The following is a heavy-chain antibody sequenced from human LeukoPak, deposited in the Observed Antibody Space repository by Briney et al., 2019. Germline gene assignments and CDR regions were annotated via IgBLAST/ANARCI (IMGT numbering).Heavy chain of an antibody. CDR1: GYTLTSYD. V-gene: IGHV1-8*03. D-gene: IGHD2-2*01. J-gene: IGHJ5*02. CDR3: ARGGRRVPAAKPIDP. CDR2: MNPNSGNT. Sequence: EASVKVSCKASGYTLTSYDINWVRQATGQGLEWMGWMNPNSGNTGYAQKFQGRVTITRNTSISTAYMELSSLRSEDTAVYYCARGGRRVPAAKPIDPWGQGTLVTVSS.